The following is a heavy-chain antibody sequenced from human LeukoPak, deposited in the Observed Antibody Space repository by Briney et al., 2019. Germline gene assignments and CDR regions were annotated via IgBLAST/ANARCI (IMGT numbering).Heavy chain of an antibody. CDR1: GFTFSSYE. D-gene: IGHD3-10*01. Sequence: GSLRLSCAASGFTFSSYEMNWVRQAPGKGLEWVSVIYSGGSTYYADSVKGRFTISRHNSKNTLYLQMNSLRAEDTAVYYCARGDYGSGSYDPPDYYYYYGMDVWGQGTTVTVSS. J-gene: IGHJ6*02. CDR3: ARGDYGSGSYDPPDYYYYYGMDV. CDR2: IYSGGST. V-gene: IGHV3-53*04.